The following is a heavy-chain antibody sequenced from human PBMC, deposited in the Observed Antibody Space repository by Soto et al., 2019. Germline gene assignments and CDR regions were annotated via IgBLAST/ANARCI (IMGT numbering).Heavy chain of an antibody. J-gene: IGHJ4*02. CDR3: ARGSGSYSYVDY. D-gene: IGHD3-10*01. Sequence: QVQLQESGPGLVKPSQTLSLTCTVSGGSISSGGYYWSWIRQHPGKGLEWIGYIYYSGSTYYNPSLKSRVTISVDTSKNQFSLKLSSVTAADTAVYSCARGSGSYSYVDYWGQGTLVTVSS. V-gene: IGHV4-31*03. CDR1: GGSISSGGYY. CDR2: IYYSGST.